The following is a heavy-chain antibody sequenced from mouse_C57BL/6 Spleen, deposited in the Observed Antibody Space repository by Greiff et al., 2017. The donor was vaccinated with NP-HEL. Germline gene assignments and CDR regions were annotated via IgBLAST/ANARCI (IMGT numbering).Heavy chain of an antibody. V-gene: IGHV1-64*01. CDR1: GYTFTSYW. D-gene: IGHD2-4*01. CDR3: AREVDDYGGGYAMDY. J-gene: IGHJ4*01. Sequence: QVQLQQSGAELVKPGASVKLSCKASGYTFTSYWMHWVKQRPGQGLEWIGMIHPNSGSTNYNEKFKSKATLTVDKSSSTAYMQLSSLTSEDSAVYYCAREVDDYGGGYAMDYWGQGTSVTVSS. CDR2: IHPNSGST.